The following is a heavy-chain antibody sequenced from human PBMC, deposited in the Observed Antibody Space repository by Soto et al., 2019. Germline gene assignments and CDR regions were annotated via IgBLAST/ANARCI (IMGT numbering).Heavy chain of an antibody. Sequence: GRTLVNPTQALSLTGPFSGFSLSTGGVAVGWIRQPPGKALEWLALIYWNDDKLYSPSLKTRLTVTKDTSKNQVVLTMTNVGPVDTATYYCAHKLRYLDPMDVWGQGTTVTVSS. V-gene: IGHV2-5*01. J-gene: IGHJ6*02. CDR1: GFSLSTGGVA. D-gene: IGHD3-9*01. CDR3: AHKLRYLDPMDV. CDR2: IYWNDDK.